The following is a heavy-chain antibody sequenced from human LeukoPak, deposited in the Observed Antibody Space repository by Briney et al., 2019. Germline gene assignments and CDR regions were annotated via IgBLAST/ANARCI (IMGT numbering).Heavy chain of an antibody. J-gene: IGHJ4*02. V-gene: IGHV4-4*07. CDR2: ISTSGHT. CDR1: GGSINVFY. CDR3: ASLTLEGYYDFWSGYSELYYFDY. Sequence: SETLSLTCSVSGGSINVFYWSWLRQPAGKGLQWIGRISTSGHTDYTPSLKSRVPISVDTYKNQFSLTMSSVPAADTGVYFCASLTLEGYYDFWSGYSELYYFDYWGQGTLVTVSS. D-gene: IGHD3-3*01.